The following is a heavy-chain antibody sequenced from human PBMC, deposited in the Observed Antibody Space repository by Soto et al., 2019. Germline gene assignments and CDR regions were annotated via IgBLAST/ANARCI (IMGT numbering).Heavy chain of an antibody. Sequence: GGSLRLSCSASGFTFSSYAMHWVRQAPGKGLEYVSAISSNGGSTYYADSVKGRFTISRDNSKNTLFLEMNNLGAEDTALYYCAKTPPVAGYKLFDFWGQGALVTVSS. D-gene: IGHD6-19*01. CDR1: GFTFSSYA. V-gene: IGHV3-64*04. CDR2: ISSNGGST. CDR3: AKTPPVAGYKLFDF. J-gene: IGHJ4*02.